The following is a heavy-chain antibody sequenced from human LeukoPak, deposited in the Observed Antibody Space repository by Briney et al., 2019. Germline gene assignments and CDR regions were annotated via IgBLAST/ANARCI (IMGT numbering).Heavy chain of an antibody. Sequence: ASVKVSCKASGYSFTAFYIHWVGQAPRQGLEWMGWIHPRSGETNYAYKFRGRVTMTRDTSISTAYMELSRLRSDDTAVYYCARDGPLGGGYDELDYWGQGTLVTVSS. CDR3: ARDGPLGGGYDELDY. CDR1: GYSFTAFY. CDR2: IHPRSGET. V-gene: IGHV1-2*02. D-gene: IGHD5-12*01. J-gene: IGHJ4*02.